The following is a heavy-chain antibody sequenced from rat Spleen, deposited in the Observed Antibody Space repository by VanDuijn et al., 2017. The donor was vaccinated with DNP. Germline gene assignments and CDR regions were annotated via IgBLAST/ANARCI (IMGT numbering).Heavy chain of an antibody. D-gene: IGHD1-12*03. V-gene: IGHV5S10*01. Sequence: EVQLVESGGGLIQPGNSLKLSCAASGFTFSDYAMAWVRQSPKKGLEWVATIIQDGSRSYYRDSVKGRFTISRDNAKRTLYLQMDSLRSEDTATYYCATDPDYCDGYYYYVMDAWGQGASVTVSS. J-gene: IGHJ4*01. CDR1: GFTFSDYA. CDR3: ATDPDYCDGYYYYVMDA. CDR2: IIQDGSRS.